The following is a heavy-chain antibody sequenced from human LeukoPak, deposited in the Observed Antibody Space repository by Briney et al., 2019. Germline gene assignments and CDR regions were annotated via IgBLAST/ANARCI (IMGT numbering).Heavy chain of an antibody. J-gene: IGHJ4*02. CDR1: GGSFSGYY. D-gene: IGHD3-3*01. Sequence: SETLSLTCAVYGGSFSGYYWSWIRQRPGKGLEWIGEINHSGSTNYNSSPKSRVTISVDTSKNQFSLTLSSVTAADTAVYYCAREETSSGAVVDYWGQGTLVTVSS. CDR3: AREETSSGAVVDY. V-gene: IGHV4-34*01. CDR2: INHSGST.